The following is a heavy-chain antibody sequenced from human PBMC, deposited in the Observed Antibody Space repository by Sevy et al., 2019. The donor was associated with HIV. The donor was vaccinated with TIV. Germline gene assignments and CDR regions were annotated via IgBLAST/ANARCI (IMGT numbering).Heavy chain of an antibody. CDR1: GFTLSNFW. D-gene: IGHD2-2*01. Sequence: GGSLRLSCAASGFTLSNFWMSWVRQAPGKGLEWVANIKRDGSEKYYMASVKGRFTISRDNAKTSMYLQMNSLRAEDTAIYFCARDCSSTSCLWGLDVWGQGTTVTVSS. J-gene: IGHJ6*02. CDR2: IKRDGSEK. V-gene: IGHV3-7*03. CDR3: ARDCSSTSCLWGLDV.